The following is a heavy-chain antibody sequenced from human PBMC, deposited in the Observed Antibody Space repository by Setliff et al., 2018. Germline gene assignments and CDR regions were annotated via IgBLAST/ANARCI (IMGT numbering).Heavy chain of an antibody. J-gene: IGHJ4*02. CDR3: ARDQGSYGYRAFDS. CDR1: GLAFASYN. D-gene: IGHD3-16*01. Sequence: GESLKISCEASGLAFASYNMIWVRQAPGEGLEWVSSLSSANNYIVYADSVKGRFTISRDNAKSSLFLQMNSLRAEDTAVYYCARDQGSYGYRAFDSWGQGALVTVS. V-gene: IGHV3-21*06. CDR2: LSSANNYI.